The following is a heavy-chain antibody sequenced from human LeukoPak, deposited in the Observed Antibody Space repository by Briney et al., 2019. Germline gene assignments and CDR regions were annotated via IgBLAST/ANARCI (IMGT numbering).Heavy chain of an antibody. CDR1: GFTVSSNY. CDR3: AKGYYDSHRGFFEY. CDR2: IYSGGST. V-gene: IGHV3-66*01. Sequence: GGSLRLSCAVSGFTVSSNYMSWVRQAPGKGLEWVSVIYSGGSTYYADSVKGRFTISRDNSKNTLYLQMNSLRAEDTAMYYCAKGYYDSHRGFFEYWGLGTLVTVSS. D-gene: IGHD3-3*01. J-gene: IGHJ4*02.